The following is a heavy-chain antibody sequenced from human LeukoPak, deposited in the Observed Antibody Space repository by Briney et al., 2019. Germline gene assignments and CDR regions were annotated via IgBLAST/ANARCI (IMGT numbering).Heavy chain of an antibody. CDR3: ARVVTPGYFDL. V-gene: IGHV4-59*08. CDR2: IYYSGST. CDR1: GGSISSYY. Sequence: PSETLSLTCTVSGGSISSYYWSWIRQPPGKGLEWIGYIYYSGSTYYNPSLKSRVTISVDTSKNQFSLKLSSATAADTAVYYCARVVTPGYFDLWGRGTLVTVSS. D-gene: IGHD2-15*01. J-gene: IGHJ2*01.